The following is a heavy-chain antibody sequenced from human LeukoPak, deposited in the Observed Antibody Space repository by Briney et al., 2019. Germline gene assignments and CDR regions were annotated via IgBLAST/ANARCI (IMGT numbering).Heavy chain of an antibody. Sequence: PGGSLRLSCAASGFTFSDHYMDWVRQAPGKWLEWVGCSRNKANTYTKEYAASVRGRFTISRDDSKNSLYLQMNSLNTEDTAMYYCARDSTRGRFLFDIWGQGTVVTVSS. D-gene: IGHD2-21*01. V-gene: IGHV3-72*01. J-gene: IGHJ3*02. CDR2: SRNKANTYTK. CDR3: ARDSTRGRFLFDI. CDR1: GFTFSDHY.